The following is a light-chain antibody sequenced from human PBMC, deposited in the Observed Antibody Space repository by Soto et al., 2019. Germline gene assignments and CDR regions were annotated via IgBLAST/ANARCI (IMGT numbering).Light chain of an antibody. V-gene: IGKV3-20*01. CDR2: GAS. J-gene: IGKJ2*01. CDR3: QHYNFWPHS. Sequence: EIVLTQSPGILSLSPGERASLSCGASQSISSSFLAWYQQKPGQAPRLLIYGASSRATGIPDRFSGTGSETEFTLTISGLQSEDVSIYFCQHYNFWPHSFGQGTKVDIK. CDR1: QSISSSF.